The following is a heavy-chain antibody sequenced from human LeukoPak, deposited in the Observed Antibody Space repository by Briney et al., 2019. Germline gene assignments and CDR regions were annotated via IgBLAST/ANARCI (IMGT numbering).Heavy chain of an antibody. Sequence: GGSLRLSCAASGFTFSSYAMSWVRQAPGKSLEWVSGIGGSGSRTYYADSVKGRFTISRDNSKNTLYLQMNSLKAEDTAIYYCAKKYGVTVYGSGLNYFDYWGQGTLVTVSS. D-gene: IGHD6-19*01. J-gene: IGHJ4*02. CDR1: GFTFSSYA. CDR2: IGGSGSRT. V-gene: IGHV3-23*01. CDR3: AKKYGVTVYGSGLNYFDY.